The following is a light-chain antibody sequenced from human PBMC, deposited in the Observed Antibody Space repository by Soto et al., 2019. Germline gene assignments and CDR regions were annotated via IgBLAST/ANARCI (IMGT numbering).Light chain of an antibody. J-gene: IGLJ3*02. Sequence: QSVLTQPPSASGPPGQRVTISCSGGSSNIGSNFVYWYQQLPGTATKLLIYDNDQRPSGVPDRISGSKSGTSASLAISGLRSEDEADYFCCSFVGSHSVVFGGGTKVTVL. CDR1: SSNIGSNF. CDR2: DND. CDR3: CSFVGSHSVV. V-gene: IGLV1-47*02.